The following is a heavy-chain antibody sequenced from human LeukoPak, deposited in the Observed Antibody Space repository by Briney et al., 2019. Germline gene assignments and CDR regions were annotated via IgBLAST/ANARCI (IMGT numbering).Heavy chain of an antibody. CDR2: VFYGGTT. CDR1: GGSITSYY. V-gene: IGHV4-59*01. Sequence: SETLALTCDVSGGSITSYYWSWIRQPPGKGLEWMGYVFYGGTTNYNPSLKNRVTISVDTSNNQFSLTLSSVTAADTAVYYCARDAGGGDSWGQGTLVTVSS. CDR3: ARDAGGGDS. J-gene: IGHJ5*02. D-gene: IGHD2-21*01.